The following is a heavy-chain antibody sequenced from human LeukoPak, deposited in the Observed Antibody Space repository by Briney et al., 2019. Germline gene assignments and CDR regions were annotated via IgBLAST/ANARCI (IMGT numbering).Heavy chain of an antibody. V-gene: IGHV1-2*02. CDR3: ASPQRGSGSYYSDY. CDR1: GYRFTDYY. D-gene: IGHD3-10*01. CDR2: VNGNTGAT. Sequence: ASVKVSCMASGYRFTDYYMHWVRQAPGQGLEWMGWVNGNTGATLYAQKFQGRVTMSRDASTTTAYMELNGLRSDDTAVYYCASPQRGSGSYYSDYWGQGTLVTVSS. J-gene: IGHJ4*02.